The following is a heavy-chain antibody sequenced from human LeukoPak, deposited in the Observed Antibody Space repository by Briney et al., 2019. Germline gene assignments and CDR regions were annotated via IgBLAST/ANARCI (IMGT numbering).Heavy chain of an antibody. CDR3: ARYHDYGDYASRSYFDY. CDR1: GYTFTGYY. CDR2: INPNSGGT. V-gene: IGHV1-2*02. D-gene: IGHD4-17*01. J-gene: IGHJ4*02. Sequence: ASVKVSCKASGYTFTGYYMHWVRQAPGQGLEWMGWINPNSGGTNYAQKFQGRVTMTRDTSISAAYMELSRLRSDDTAVYYCARYHDYGDYASRSYFDYWGQGTLVTVSS.